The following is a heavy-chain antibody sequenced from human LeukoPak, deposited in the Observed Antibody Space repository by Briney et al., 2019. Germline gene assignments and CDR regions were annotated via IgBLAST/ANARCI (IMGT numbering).Heavy chain of an antibody. CDR2: ISGSGGST. CDR1: GFTFSSYA. Sequence: XGSLRLSCAASGFTFSSYAMSWVRQAPGKGVEWVSAISGSGGSTYYADSVKGRFTISRDNSKNTLYLQMNSLRAEDTAVYYCAKALGYYYDSSGYNYWGQGTLVTVSS. CDR3: AKALGYYYDSSGYNY. J-gene: IGHJ4*02. D-gene: IGHD3-22*01. V-gene: IGHV3-23*01.